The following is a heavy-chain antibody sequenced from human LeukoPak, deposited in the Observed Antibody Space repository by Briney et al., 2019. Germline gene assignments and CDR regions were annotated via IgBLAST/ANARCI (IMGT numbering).Heavy chain of an antibody. CDR2: INSDGRMT. CDR1: GFTFSSYW. J-gene: IGHJ3*02. D-gene: IGHD2-21*02. Sequence: GGSLRVSCAASGFTFSSYWMDWVCQAPGKGLGWVSGINSDGRMTRYAESVKGRFTISRDNAKNTLYLQMNSLRAEDTSVYYCARVGSTDSPHAFDIWGQGTMVTVSS. V-gene: IGHV3-74*01. CDR3: ARVGSTDSPHAFDI.